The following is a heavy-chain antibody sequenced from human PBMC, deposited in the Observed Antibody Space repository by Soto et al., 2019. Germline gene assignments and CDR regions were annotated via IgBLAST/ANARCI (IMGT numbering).Heavy chain of an antibody. J-gene: IGHJ6*02. CDR3: ARDRQWLDGVYFYYGMDV. Sequence: GGSLRLSCAVSGFTFSSYSMSWVRQAPGKGLEWVSFISGSSTTIYYADSVKGRFTISRDNARNSLWLQMNSLRDEDTAIYYCARDRQWLDGVYFYYGMDVWGQGTAVTVSS. CDR1: GFTFSSYS. D-gene: IGHD6-19*01. V-gene: IGHV3-48*02. CDR2: ISGSSTTI.